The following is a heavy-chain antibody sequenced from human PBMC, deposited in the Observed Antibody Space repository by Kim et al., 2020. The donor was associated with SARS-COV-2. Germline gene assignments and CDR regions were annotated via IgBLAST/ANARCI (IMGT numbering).Heavy chain of an antibody. CDR3: ARDAGSDGSWGYYYYGM. CDR2: IWYDGSNK. D-gene: IGHD3-10*01. J-gene: IGHJ6*01. CDR1: GFTFSSYG. Sequence: GGSLRLSCAASGFTFSSYGMHWVRQAPGKGLEWVAVIWYDGSNKYYADSVKGRYTISRDNSKNTLYLQMNSLSAEDTAVYYCARDAGSDGSWGYYYYGM. V-gene: IGHV3-33*01.